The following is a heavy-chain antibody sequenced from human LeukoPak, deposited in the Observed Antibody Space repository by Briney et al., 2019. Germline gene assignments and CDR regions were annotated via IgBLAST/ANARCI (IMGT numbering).Heavy chain of an antibody. J-gene: IGHJ4*02. V-gene: IGHV1-2*02. CDR2: INPDSGVT. CDR1: GYTFTAYY. Sequence: WASVKVSCKASGYTFTAYYMHWVRQAPGQGLEWMGWINPDSGVTNYAQKFQGRVTMTRATSITTAYMELSRLRSDDTAIYYCARAYCSGGDCYSKSNFDSWGQGTLVTVSS. CDR3: ARAYCSGGDCYSKSNFDS. D-gene: IGHD2-15*01.